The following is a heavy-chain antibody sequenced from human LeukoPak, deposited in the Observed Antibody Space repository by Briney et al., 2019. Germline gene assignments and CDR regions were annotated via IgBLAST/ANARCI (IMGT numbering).Heavy chain of an antibody. Sequence: PSETLSLNSTLSDDSISSSSYYCGWIRHPPREGLEWIVSVFYSGNTYSNPSLKTRFTITVDTSKKHFSLRLSSVTPAHPAVIYCARQRFRYYDSNGYYDWFAPWVQGTRVTVSS. CDR2: VFYSGNT. J-gene: IGHJ5*02. CDR3: ARQRFRYYDSNGYYDWFAP. V-gene: IGHV4-39*01. D-gene: IGHD3-22*01. CDR1: DDSISSSSYY.